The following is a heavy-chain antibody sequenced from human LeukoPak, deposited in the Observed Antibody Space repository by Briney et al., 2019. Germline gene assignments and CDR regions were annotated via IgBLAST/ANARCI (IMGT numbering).Heavy chain of an antibody. CDR1: GYTFTSYG. V-gene: IGHV1-18*04. CDR3: ARDPRDIVVVPAVINFDY. Sequence: ASVKVSCKASGYTFTSYGISWVRQAPGQGLEWMGWISAYNGNTNYAQKLRGRVTMTTDTSTSTAYMELRSLRSDDTAVYYCARDPRDIVVVPAVINFDYWGQGTLVTVSS. CDR2: ISAYNGNT. D-gene: IGHD2-2*01. J-gene: IGHJ4*02.